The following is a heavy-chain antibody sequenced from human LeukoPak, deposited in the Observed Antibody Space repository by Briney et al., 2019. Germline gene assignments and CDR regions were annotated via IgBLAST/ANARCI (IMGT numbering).Heavy chain of an antibody. D-gene: IGHD6-13*01. CDR3: VREGRSSRWDDWYFDL. CDR1: GFTFDEHG. CDR2: IGTVGDT. J-gene: IGHJ2*01. Sequence: GGSLRLSCVGSGFTFDEHGMTWVRHVIGKGLEWVSAIGTVGDTFYSDSVKGRFTISRDNAKNSLYLQMNSLRAGDTAVYYCVREGRSSRWDDWYFDLWGRDTLVTVSS. V-gene: IGHV3-13*01.